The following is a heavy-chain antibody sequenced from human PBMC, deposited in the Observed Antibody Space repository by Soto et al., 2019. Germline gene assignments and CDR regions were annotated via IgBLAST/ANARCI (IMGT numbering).Heavy chain of an antibody. V-gene: IGHV3-23*01. CDR2: XSGSGGST. D-gene: IGHD2-2*01. Sequence: EVQLLESGGGLVQPGGSLRLSCAASGFTFSSYAMSWVRQAPGKGLXXXXXXSGSGGSTYYADSVKGRFTISRDNSKNTLYLQMNSLRAEDTAVYYCAKRPRIVVVPASYWYFDLWGRGTLVTVSS. CDR1: GFTFSSYA. CDR3: AKRPRIVVVPASYWYFDL. J-gene: IGHJ2*01.